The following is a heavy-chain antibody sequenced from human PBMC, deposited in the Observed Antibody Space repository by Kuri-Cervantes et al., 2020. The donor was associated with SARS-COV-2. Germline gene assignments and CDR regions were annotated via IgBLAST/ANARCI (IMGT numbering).Heavy chain of an antibody. CDR1: GGSISSGSYY. V-gene: IGHV4-61*02. D-gene: IGHD6-6*01. Sequence: LRLSCTVSGGSISSGSYYWSWIRQPAGKGLEWIGRIYTSGSTNYNPSLKSRVTISVDTSKNQFSLKLSSVTAADTAVYYCARGPVAARPYYYYGMDVWGQGTTVTVSS. J-gene: IGHJ6*02. CDR2: IYTSGST. CDR3: ARGPVAARPYYYYGMDV.